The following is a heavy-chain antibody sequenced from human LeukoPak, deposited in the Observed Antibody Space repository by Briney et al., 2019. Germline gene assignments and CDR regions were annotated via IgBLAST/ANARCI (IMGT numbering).Heavy chain of an antibody. CDR2: ISSGGNT. D-gene: IGHD4/OR15-4a*01. J-gene: IGHJ4*02. V-gene: IGHV3-53*01. CDR1: GFTVSSNY. CDR3: ARRAGAYSHPYDY. Sequence: PGGSLRLSCAASGFTVSSNYMSWVRQAPGKGLEWVSIISSGGNTYYADSVKGRFTISRDNSKNTLYLQMNSLRAEDTAVYYCARRAGAYSHPYDYWGQGILVTVSS.